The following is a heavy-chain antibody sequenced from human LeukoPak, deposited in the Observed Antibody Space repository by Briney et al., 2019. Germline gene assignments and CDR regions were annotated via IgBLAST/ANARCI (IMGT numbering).Heavy chain of an antibody. J-gene: IGHJ6*02. Sequence: GGSLRLSCAASGFTFCTSTMHWVRQAPGKGLEWVAVISYDGSNKFYADSVKGRFAISRDNSKNTLYLQMNSLRGYDSAVYYCARPLSNGYFHDSGGYYPYAMDVWGQGTTVTVSS. V-gene: IGHV3-30*09. CDR2: ISYDGSNK. D-gene: IGHD3-22*01. CDR3: ARPLSNGYFHDSGGYYPYAMDV. CDR1: GFTFCTST.